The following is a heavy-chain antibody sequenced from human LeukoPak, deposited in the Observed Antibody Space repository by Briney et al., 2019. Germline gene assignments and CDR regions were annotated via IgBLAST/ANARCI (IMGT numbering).Heavy chain of an antibody. CDR3: ARGGELELYFDY. Sequence: SETLSLTCAVYGVSFSGYYWSWIRQPPGKGLEWIGEINHSGSTNYNPSLKSRVTISVDTSKNQFSLKLSSVTAADTAMYYCARGGELELYFDYWGQGTLVTVSS. CDR1: GVSFSGYY. V-gene: IGHV4-34*01. CDR2: INHSGST. D-gene: IGHD1-7*01. J-gene: IGHJ4*02.